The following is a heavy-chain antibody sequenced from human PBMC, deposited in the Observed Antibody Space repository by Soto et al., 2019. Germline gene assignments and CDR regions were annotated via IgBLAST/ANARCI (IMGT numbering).Heavy chain of an antibody. CDR1: GFTFDDYA. CDR2: ISWNCGSI. D-gene: IGHD3-10*01. J-gene: IGHJ3*02. V-gene: IGHV3-9*01. CDR3: AKDLRMIRGTDAFDI. Sequence: GGSLRLSCAASGFTFDDYAMHWVRQAPGKGLEWVSGISWNCGSIGYADSVKGRFTISRDNAKNSLYLQMNSLRAEDTALYYCAKDLRMIRGTDAFDIWGQGTMVTVSS.